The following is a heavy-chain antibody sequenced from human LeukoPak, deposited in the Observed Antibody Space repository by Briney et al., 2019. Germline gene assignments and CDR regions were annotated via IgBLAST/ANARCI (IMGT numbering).Heavy chain of an antibody. V-gene: IGHV3-66*02. J-gene: IGHJ4*02. Sequence: GGSLRLSCAASGFTFTNYAMHWVRQAPGKGLEWVSIIYYSGDTSYADSVEGRFSISSDISKNMLYLQMSMLSADDTAMYYWAKGGEMRTFFFDSWGQGSLVTVSS. D-gene: IGHD3-16*01. CDR3: AKGGEMRTFFFDS. CDR2: IYYSGDT. CDR1: GFTFTNYA.